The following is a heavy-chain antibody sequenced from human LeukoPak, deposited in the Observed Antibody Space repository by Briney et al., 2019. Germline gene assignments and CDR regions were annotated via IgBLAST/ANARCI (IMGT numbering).Heavy chain of an antibody. Sequence: PSETLSLTCTVSGGSVSSNSYYWGWIRQPPGKGLEWIGSIYYSGSPYHNPSLKSRVTISVDTSKNQFSLKLSSVTAADTAVYYCARGQSGWYSDYWGQGTLVTVSS. CDR3: ARGQSGWYSDY. J-gene: IGHJ4*02. V-gene: IGHV4-39*07. D-gene: IGHD6-19*01. CDR2: IYYSGSP. CDR1: GGSVSSNSYY.